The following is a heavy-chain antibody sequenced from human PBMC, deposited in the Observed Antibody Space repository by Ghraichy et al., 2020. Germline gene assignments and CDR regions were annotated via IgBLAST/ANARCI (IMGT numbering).Heavy chain of an antibody. CDR3: ARGAGAAGGWYYFDY. Sequence: GGSLRLSCEASGFTVSSYYMSWVRQAPGKGLEWVSVMYSGGSKYYTASVKGRFTISRDNSKNTLYFQMNSLRVEDTAVYYCARGAGAAGGWYYFDYWAQGALVTVSP. CDR2: MYSGGSK. CDR1: GFTVSSYY. D-gene: IGHD6-19*01. V-gene: IGHV3-66*02. J-gene: IGHJ4*02.